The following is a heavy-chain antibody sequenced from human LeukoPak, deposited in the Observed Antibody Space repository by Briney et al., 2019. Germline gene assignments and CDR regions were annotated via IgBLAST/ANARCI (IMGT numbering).Heavy chain of an antibody. CDR3: VRETYCGGDCYSKGFDY. V-gene: IGHV3-30-3*01. J-gene: IGHJ4*02. Sequence: PGGSLRLSCAASGFTFSNFGLHWVRKAPGKGLDWVAYVSDDGRRKYYADSVKGRFTISRDNAKNSLYLQMNSLRAEDTALYYCVRETYCGGDCYSKGFDYWGQGTLVTVSS. CDR2: VSDDGRRK. CDR1: GFTFSNFG. D-gene: IGHD2-21*02.